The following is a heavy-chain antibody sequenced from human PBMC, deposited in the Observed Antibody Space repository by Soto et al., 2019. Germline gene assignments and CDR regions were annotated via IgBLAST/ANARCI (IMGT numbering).Heavy chain of an antibody. J-gene: IGHJ6*02. D-gene: IGHD5-12*01. CDR3: AREGLRGYTGYDGGGGIDV. CDR2: IKPGGGST. V-gene: IGHV1-46*01. CDR1: GPTFPTNH. Sequence: LMKLSREVSGPTFPTNHMQRVRRAHGQGLGWMGIIKPGGGSTSDAQKCQGRVTMTRDTSTSRVYMELSSLRSEDTAVYYSAREGLRGYTGYDGGGGIDVCG.